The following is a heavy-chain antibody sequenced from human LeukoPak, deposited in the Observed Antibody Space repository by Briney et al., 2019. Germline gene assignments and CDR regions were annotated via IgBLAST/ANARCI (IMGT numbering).Heavy chain of an antibody. D-gene: IGHD6-13*01. CDR2: INPNSGGT. CDR3: ARPLIAAAGNWFDP. Sequence: ASVKVSCKASGYTFTGYYMHWVRQAPGQGLEWMGRINPNSGGTNYAQKFQGRVTMTRDTSISTAYMELSRLRSDDTAVYCCARPLIAAAGNWFDPWGQGTLVTVSS. J-gene: IGHJ5*02. V-gene: IGHV1-2*06. CDR1: GYTFTGYY.